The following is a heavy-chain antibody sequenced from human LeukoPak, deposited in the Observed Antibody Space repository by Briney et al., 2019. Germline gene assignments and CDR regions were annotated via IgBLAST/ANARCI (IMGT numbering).Heavy chain of an antibody. CDR1: GFTFGSYA. D-gene: IGHD6-19*01. J-gene: IGHJ4*02. CDR3: AKGLAVARYYFDY. V-gene: IGHV3-23*01. CDR2: ISGSGGST. Sequence: GGSLRLSCAASGFTFGSYAMSWVRQAPGKGLEWVSAISGSGGSTYYADSVKGRFTISRDNSKNTLYLQMNSLRAEDTAVYYCAKGLAVARYYFDYWGQGTLVTVSS.